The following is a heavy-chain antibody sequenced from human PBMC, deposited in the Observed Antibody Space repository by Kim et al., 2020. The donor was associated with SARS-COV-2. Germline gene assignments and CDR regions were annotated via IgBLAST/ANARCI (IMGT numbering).Heavy chain of an antibody. Sequence: GGSLRLSCAASGFTVSSNYMSWVRQAPGKGLEWVSVIYSGGSTYYADSVKGRFTISRDNSKNTLYLQMNSLRAEDTAVYYCARVGSGYDWDNWFDPWGQGTLFTVSS. J-gene: IGHJ5*02. CDR1: GFTVSSNY. V-gene: IGHV3-66*02. CDR3: ARVGSGYDWDNWFDP. CDR2: IYSGGST. D-gene: IGHD5-12*01.